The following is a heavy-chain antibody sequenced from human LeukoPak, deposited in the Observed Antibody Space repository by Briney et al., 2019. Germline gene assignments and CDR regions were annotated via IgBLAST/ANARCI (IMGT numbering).Heavy chain of an antibody. CDR2: TSNDGSNE. V-gene: IGHV3-30*04. Sequence: PGTSLRLSCAASGFTFSNYAMHWVRQGPGKGLEWVAITSNDGSNEKYADSVRGRFTISRDNSKNTLYVQMNSLRSEDTAVYYCARGTGSGSYIIDYWGQGILVTVSS. CDR1: GFTFSNYA. CDR3: ARGTGSGSYIIDY. D-gene: IGHD3-10*01. J-gene: IGHJ4*02.